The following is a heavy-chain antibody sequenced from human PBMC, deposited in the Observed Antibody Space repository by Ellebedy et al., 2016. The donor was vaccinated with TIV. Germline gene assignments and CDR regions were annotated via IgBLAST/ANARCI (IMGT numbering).Heavy chain of an antibody. J-gene: IGHJ5*02. Sequence: KVSXKGSRYSFTSYWIGWVRQMPGKGLEWMGIIYPGDSDTRYSPSFQGQVTISADKSISTAYLQWSSLKASDTAMYYCASSMATDCSGGSCYWFDPWGQGTLVTVSS. V-gene: IGHV5-51*01. CDR3: ASSMATDCSGGSCYWFDP. D-gene: IGHD2-15*01. CDR1: RYSFTSYW. CDR2: IYPGDSDT.